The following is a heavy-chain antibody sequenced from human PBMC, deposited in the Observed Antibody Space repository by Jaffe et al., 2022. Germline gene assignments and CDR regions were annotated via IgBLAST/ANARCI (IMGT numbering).Heavy chain of an antibody. D-gene: IGHD3-9*01. J-gene: IGHJ3*02. CDR3: ASDILTGYGEWSFNFDI. Sequence: EVQLVESGGGLVQPGGSLRLSCAASGFTFSSYWMSWVRQAPGKGLEWVANIKQDGSEKYYVDSVKGRFTISRDNAKNSLYLQMNSLRAEDTAVYYCASDILTGYGEWSFNFDIWGQGTMVTVSS. CDR1: GFTFSSYW. CDR2: IKQDGSEK. V-gene: IGHV3-7*01.